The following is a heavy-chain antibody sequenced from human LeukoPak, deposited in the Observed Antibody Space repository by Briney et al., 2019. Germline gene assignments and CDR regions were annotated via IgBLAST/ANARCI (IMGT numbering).Heavy chain of an antibody. Sequence: GGSLRLSCAASGFTFSSYEMNWVRQAPGKGLEWVSYISSSSSIIYYADSVKGRFTISRDNAKNSLYLQMNSLRAEDTAVYYCARGGGSIPAWGQGTLVTVSS. CDR1: GFTFSSYE. D-gene: IGHD2-2*02. CDR2: ISSSSSII. V-gene: IGHV3-48*01. CDR3: ARGGGSIPA. J-gene: IGHJ5*02.